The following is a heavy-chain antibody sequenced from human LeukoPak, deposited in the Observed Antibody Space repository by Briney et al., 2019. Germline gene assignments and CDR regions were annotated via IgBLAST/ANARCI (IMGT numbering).Heavy chain of an antibody. CDR1: GYTFTSYD. CDR2: MNPNSGNT. D-gene: IGHD1-26*01. J-gene: IGHJ4*02. Sequence: GASVTVSCKASGYTFTSYDINWVRQAPGQGLGWMGWMNPNSGNTCYAQKFQGRVTMTRNTSISTAYMELGSLRSEDTAVYYCARDSIVGASSFDYGGQGTLVTVS. V-gene: IGHV1-8*01. CDR3: ARDSIVGASSFDY.